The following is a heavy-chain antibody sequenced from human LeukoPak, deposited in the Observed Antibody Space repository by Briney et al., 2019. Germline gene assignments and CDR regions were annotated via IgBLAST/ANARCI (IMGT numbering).Heavy chain of an antibody. J-gene: IGHJ5*02. CDR3: ARGITMVRGVKKGWFDP. CDR1: GYTFTSYD. V-gene: IGHV1-8*01. D-gene: IGHD3-10*01. CDR2: MNPNSGNT. Sequence: SVKVSCKASGYTFTSYDINWVRQATGQGLEWMGWMNPNSGNTGYAQKFQGRVTMTRNTSISTAYMELSSLRPEDTAVYYCARGITMVRGVKKGWFDPWGQGTLVTVSS.